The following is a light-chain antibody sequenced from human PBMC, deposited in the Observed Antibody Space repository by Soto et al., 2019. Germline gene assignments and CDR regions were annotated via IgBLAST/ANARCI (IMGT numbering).Light chain of an antibody. J-gene: IGKJ1*01. CDR1: QDIRND. V-gene: IGKV1-6*01. CDR3: AQDYIFPRT. Sequence: AIQMTQSPSSLSASVGDTVTIACRASQDIRNDLSWYQQKPGKAPKLLIYAASNLQTGVPSRFSGSGSGTGFTLVIDRLQPDDFATYYCAQDYIFPRTFGQGTKVEIK. CDR2: AAS.